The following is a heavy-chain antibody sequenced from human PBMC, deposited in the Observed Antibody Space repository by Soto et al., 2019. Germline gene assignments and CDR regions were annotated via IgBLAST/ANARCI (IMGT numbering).Heavy chain of an antibody. Sequence: QVPLVESGGGVVQPGRSLRLSCAASGFTFSSHGMHWVRQAPGKGLEWVAVISYDGSNKYYADSVKGRFTISRDNSKNTLYLQMNSLRAEDTAVYYCAKDRRPNYYYGMDVWGQGTTVTVSS. J-gene: IGHJ6*02. CDR2: ISYDGSNK. D-gene: IGHD6-25*01. CDR3: AKDRRPNYYYGMDV. V-gene: IGHV3-30*18. CDR1: GFTFSSHG.